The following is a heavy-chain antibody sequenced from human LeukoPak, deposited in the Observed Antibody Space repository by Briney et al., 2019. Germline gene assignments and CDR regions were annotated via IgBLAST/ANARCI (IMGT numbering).Heavy chain of an antibody. D-gene: IGHD6-19*01. CDR1: GYTFTSYG. V-gene: IGHV1-18*04. CDR3: ARLIAVAGTADY. J-gene: IGHJ4*02. Sequence: ASVKVSCKASGYTFTSYGISWVRQAPGQGLEWMGWISAYNGNTNYAQKLQGRGTMTTHTSTSTAYMELRSLRSDDTAVYYCARLIAVAGTADYWGQGTLVTVSS. CDR2: ISAYNGNT.